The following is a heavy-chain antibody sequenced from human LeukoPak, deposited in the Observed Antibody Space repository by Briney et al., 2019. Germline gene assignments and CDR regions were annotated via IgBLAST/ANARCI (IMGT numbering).Heavy chain of an antibody. Sequence: SETLPLTCTVSGGSISSYYWSWIRQPPGKGLEWIGYIYYSGSTNYNPSLKSRVTISVDTSKNQFSLKLTSVTAADTAVYYCARDGSGRYYFDYWGQGTLVTVSS. CDR2: IYYSGST. D-gene: IGHD3-10*01. J-gene: IGHJ4*02. V-gene: IGHV4-59*01. CDR3: ARDGSGRYYFDY. CDR1: GGSISSYY.